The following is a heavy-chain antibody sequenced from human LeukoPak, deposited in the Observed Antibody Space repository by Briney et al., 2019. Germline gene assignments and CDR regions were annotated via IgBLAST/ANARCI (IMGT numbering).Heavy chain of an antibody. CDR1: GYTFSSYA. CDR2: ISVYNGNA. D-gene: IGHD6-19*01. Sequence: GASVKVSCKASGYTFSSYAVSWVRQAPGQGLEWMGWISVYNGNANYAQRLQDRVTLTTDASTSTAYMELRSLTSDDTAVYYCAKDQIAVAGRLENDYWGQGTLVTVSS. J-gene: IGHJ4*02. CDR3: AKDQIAVAGRLENDY. V-gene: IGHV1-18*01.